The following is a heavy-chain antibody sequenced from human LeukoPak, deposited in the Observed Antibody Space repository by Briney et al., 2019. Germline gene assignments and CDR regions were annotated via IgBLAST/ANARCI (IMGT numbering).Heavy chain of an antibody. CDR3: AKITMTVYAFDI. CDR2: IYYSGST. CDR1: GGSISSSSCY. D-gene: IGHD3-22*01. Sequence: PSETLSLTCTVSGGSISSSSCYWGWIRQPPGKGLEWIGSIYYSGSTYYNPSLKSRVTISVDTSKNQFSLRLSSVTAADTAVYYCAKITMTVYAFDIWGQGTMVTVSS. V-gene: IGHV4-39*07. J-gene: IGHJ3*02.